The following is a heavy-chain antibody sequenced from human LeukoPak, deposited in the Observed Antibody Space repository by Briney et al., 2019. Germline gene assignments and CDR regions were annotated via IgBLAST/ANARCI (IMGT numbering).Heavy chain of an antibody. J-gene: IGHJ6*03. CDR1: GGSISSSSYY. D-gene: IGHD1-26*01. CDR3: ARGVVGRNLYYYYYMDV. V-gene: IGHV4-39*07. Sequence: SETLSLTCTVSGGSISSSSYYWGWIRQPPGKGLEWIGNIYYSGSTYYSPSLKSRVTISVDTSKNQFSLKLSSVTAADTAVYYCARGVVGRNLYYYYYMDVWGKGTTVTVSS. CDR2: IYYSGST.